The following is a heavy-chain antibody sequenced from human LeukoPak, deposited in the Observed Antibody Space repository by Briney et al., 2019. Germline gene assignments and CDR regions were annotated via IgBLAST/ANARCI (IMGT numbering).Heavy chain of an antibody. CDR2: IYHSGST. CDR3: ARGSLDCSSTSCYADDY. J-gene: IGHJ4*02. Sequence: PSETLSLTCTVSGGSISSGGYYWSWIRQPPGKGLEWIGYIYHSGSTYYNPSLKSRVTISVDRSKNQFSLKLSSVTAADTAVYYCARGSLDCSSTSCYADDYWGQGTLVTVSS. V-gene: IGHV4-30-2*01. CDR1: GGSISSGGYY. D-gene: IGHD2-2*01.